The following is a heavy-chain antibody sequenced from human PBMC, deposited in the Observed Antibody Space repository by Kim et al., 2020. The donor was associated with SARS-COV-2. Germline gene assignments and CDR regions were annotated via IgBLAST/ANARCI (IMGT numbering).Heavy chain of an antibody. J-gene: IGHJ1*01. CDR2: INPKNGDT. CDR3: ARGQYQLLYADYLQD. D-gene: IGHD2-2*02. CDR1: GYSFTGYY. Sequence: ASVKVSCKASGYSFTGYYLHWLRQAPGQGLEWLGWINPKNGDTHHIKKIEGRVTMTRDTSISTAFIELSSLSSDDTAVYFCARGQYQLLYADYLQDWGQGTLVTVSS. V-gene: IGHV1-2*02.